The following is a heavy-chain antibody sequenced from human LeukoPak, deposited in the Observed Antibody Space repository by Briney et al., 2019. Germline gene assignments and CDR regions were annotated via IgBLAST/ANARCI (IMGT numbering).Heavy chain of an antibody. CDR1: GFTFSSYG. D-gene: IGHD3-9*01. V-gene: IGHV3-33*06. CDR3: AKDLKGYQGL. J-gene: IGHJ4*02. CDR2: IWYDGSNK. Sequence: GGSLRLSCAASGFTFSSYGMHWVRQAPGKGLEWVAVIWYDGSNKYYADSVKGRFTISRDNSKNTPYLQMNSLRAEDTAVYYCAKDLKGYQGLWGQGTLVTVSS.